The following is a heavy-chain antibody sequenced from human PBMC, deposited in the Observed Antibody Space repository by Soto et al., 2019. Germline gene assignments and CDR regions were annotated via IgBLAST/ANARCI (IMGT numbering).Heavy chain of an antibody. CDR1: GGSISSVDYY. CDR3: ARAIDWFDP. CDR2: IYYTGTT. J-gene: IGHJ5*02. V-gene: IGHV4-61*08. Sequence: SETLSLTCTVSGGSISSVDYYWSWIRQPPGKGLEWIGYIYYTGTTNYNPSLKSRVTISVDTSKNQFSLKLSSVTAADTAVYYCARAIDWFDPWGQGTLVTVSS.